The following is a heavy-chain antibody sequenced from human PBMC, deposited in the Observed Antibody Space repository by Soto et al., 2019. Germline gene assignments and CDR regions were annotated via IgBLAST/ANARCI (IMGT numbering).Heavy chain of an antibody. Sequence: QVHVQQWGAGLLKPSETLSLTCGVYGESFSAYSWNWIRQSPGKGLEWIGDIHHTGETKYNPSLKTRLTLSVFTSKNQVSRKLTSVTAADTAVYYCVRFEVRAPGTAPQAHYWGQGMLVTVSS. CDR1: GESFSAYS. V-gene: IGHV4-34*01. CDR3: VRFEVRAPGTAPQAHY. D-gene: IGHD1-1*01. J-gene: IGHJ4*02. CDR2: IHHTGET.